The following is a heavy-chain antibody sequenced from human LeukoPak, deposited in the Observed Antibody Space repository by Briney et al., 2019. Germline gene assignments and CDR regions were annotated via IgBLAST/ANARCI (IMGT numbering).Heavy chain of an antibody. CDR1: GFTFDDHA. CDR3: AKDMGIVVTIVDY. J-gene: IGHJ4*02. Sequence: GRSLRLSCAASGFTFDDHAMHWVRQAPGKGLEGVSGISWSSGSIGYVDSVKRRFTTSRDYAKNSLYLQMNSLRAEDTALYYCAKDMGIVVTIVDYWGQGTLVTVSS. V-gene: IGHV3-9*01. D-gene: IGHD5-12*01. CDR2: ISWSSGSI.